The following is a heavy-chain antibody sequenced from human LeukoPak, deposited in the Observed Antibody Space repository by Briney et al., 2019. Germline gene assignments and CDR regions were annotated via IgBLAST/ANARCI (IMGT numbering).Heavy chain of an antibody. CDR3: ARHTDYGGYVRPTEARPRGWFDP. D-gene: IGHD4-17*01. CDR1: GYSISSGYY. CDR2: IYHSGST. Sequence: SETLSLTCAVSGYSISSGYYWGWIRQPPGKGLEWIGSIYHSGSTYYNPSLKSRVTISVDTSKNQFSLKLSSVTAADTAVYYCARHTDYGGYVRPTEARPRGWFDPWGQGTLVTVSS. J-gene: IGHJ5*02. V-gene: IGHV4-38-2*01.